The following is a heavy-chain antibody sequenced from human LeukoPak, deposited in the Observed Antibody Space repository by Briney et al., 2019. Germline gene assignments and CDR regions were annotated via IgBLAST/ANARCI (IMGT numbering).Heavy chain of an antibody. D-gene: IGHD2/OR15-2a*01. CDR2: ITGSGGGT. V-gene: IGHV3-23*01. Sequence: PGGSLRLSCAASGFIFSSYAMTWVRQAPGKGPEWVSAITGSGGGTYYADSVKGRFTISRANSKNTLYLQMNSLRAEDTAVYYCAKERAFGTWLGDYWGQGTPVTVS. J-gene: IGHJ4*02. CDR1: GFIFSSYA. CDR3: AKERAFGTWLGDY.